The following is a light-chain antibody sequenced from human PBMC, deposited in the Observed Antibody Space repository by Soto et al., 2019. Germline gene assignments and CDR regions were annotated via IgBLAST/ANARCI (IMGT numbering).Light chain of an antibody. CDR2: KAS. CDR3: QQYNSYPT. CDR1: QSISSW. V-gene: IGKV1-5*03. J-gene: IGKJ4*01. Sequence: DIQMTQSPSTLSASVGDRVTITCRASQSISSWLAWYQQKPGKAHKLLIYKASSLESGVPSRFSGSGSGTEFTLTISSLQPDDFANYYCQQYNSYPTFGGGTKVEIK.